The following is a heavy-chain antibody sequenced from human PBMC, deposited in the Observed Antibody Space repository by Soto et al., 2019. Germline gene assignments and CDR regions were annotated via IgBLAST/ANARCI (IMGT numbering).Heavy chain of an antibody. D-gene: IGHD1-1*01. CDR2: IWYDGTNK. CDR1: GFTFSRNG. CDR3: ARDTTPGYFDY. V-gene: IGHV3-33*01. J-gene: IGHJ4*02. Sequence: GGSLRLSCAASGFTFSRNGMHWVRQAPGKGLEWVAVIWYDGTNKYYADSVKGRFTISRDNSRNTLYLQMNSLRAEDTAVYYCARDTTPGYFDYWGLGTLVTVSS.